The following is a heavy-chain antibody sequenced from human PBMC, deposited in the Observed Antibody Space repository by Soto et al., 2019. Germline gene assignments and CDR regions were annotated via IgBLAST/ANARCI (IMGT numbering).Heavy chain of an antibody. D-gene: IGHD3-3*01. Sequence: SETLSLTCTVSGGSISSSSYYWGWIRQPPGKGLEWIGSIYYSGSTYYNPSLKSRVTISVDTSKNQFSLKLSSVTAADTAVYYCARHYTPLPPPPLITIFGVVPTPQMAFYYYYYYMDVWGKGTTVTVSS. CDR2: IYYSGST. CDR1: GGSISSSSYY. CDR3: ARHYTPLPPPPLITIFGVVPTPQMAFYYYYYYMDV. V-gene: IGHV4-39*01. J-gene: IGHJ6*03.